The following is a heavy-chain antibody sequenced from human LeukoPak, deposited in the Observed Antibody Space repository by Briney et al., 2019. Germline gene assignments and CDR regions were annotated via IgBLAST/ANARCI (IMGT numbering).Heavy chain of an antibody. CDR3: TRVRLGAATRYFDY. CDR2: IKNKANSYGT. D-gene: IGHD1-26*01. J-gene: IGHJ4*02. V-gene: IGHV3-72*01. CDR1: GFSFSDHY. Sequence: GGSLRLSCAASGFSFSDHYMDWVRLAPGKWLEWVGRIKNKANSYGTDYAASVKGRFTLSRDDSKDSLYLQMNSLRSEDTALYYCTRVRLGAATRYFDYWGQGTLVTVSS.